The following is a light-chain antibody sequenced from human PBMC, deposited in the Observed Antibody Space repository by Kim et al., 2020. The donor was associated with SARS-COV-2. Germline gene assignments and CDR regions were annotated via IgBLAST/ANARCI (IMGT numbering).Light chain of an antibody. J-gene: IGLJ2*01. Sequence: SSELTQEPAVSVALGQTVRITCQGDSLRSYYATWYQQKPRQAPLLVIFGRNNRPSGIPDRFSGSTSGNTASLIISGAQAEDEADFYCQSRDSGGNVVFGGGTKLTVL. V-gene: IGLV3-19*01. CDR3: QSRDSGGNVV. CDR1: SLRSYY. CDR2: GRN.